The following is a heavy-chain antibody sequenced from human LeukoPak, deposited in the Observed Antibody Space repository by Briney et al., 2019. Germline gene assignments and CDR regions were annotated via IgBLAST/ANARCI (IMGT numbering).Heavy chain of an antibody. J-gene: IGHJ4*02. D-gene: IGHD3-16*01. CDR3: AIGDSLGELLSSFEY. Sequence: GGSLRLSCAASGFTFSNYAMHWVRQAPDKGLEWVAVVSYDGSNKYYADSVKGRFTVSRDNSKNTLYLQMNSLRAEDTAVYYCAIGDSLGELLSSFEYWGQGTLVTVSS. CDR1: GFTFSNYA. CDR2: VSYDGSNK. V-gene: IGHV3-30*04.